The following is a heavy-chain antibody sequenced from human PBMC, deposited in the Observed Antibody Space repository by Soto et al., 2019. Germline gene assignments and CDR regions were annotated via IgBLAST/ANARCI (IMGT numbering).Heavy chain of an antibody. CDR2: IDPGDSSA. Sequence: GESLKISCHGGGYTFFSFWIVWVRQVPGKGLEWVGRIDPGDSSATYSPTFQGHVTISADRSTRSAYLQWRSLRASDTAIYFCARRYCSRADCYSDSWGQGSLVTVSS. CDR1: GYTFFSFW. CDR3: ARRYCSRADCYSDS. J-gene: IGHJ4*02. D-gene: IGHD2-2*01. V-gene: IGHV5-10-1*01.